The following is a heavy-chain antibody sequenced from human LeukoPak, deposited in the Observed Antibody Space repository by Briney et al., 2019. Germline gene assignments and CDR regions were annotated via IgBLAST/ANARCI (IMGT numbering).Heavy chain of an antibody. J-gene: IGHJ4*02. CDR3: AREMPTVIPFDS. CDR1: GGSISSGGYY. V-gene: IGHV4-30-2*01. D-gene: IGHD1-26*01. Sequence: SQTLSLTCTVSGGSISSGGYYWSWIRQPPGKGLEWIGYIYHSGSTYYNPSLKSRVTISADTSKNQFFLDLRSVTAADTALYFCAREMPTVIPFDSWGQGTLVTVSS. CDR2: IYHSGST.